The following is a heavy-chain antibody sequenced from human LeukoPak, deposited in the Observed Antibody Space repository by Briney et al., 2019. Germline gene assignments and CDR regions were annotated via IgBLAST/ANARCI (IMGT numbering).Heavy chain of an antibody. J-gene: IGHJ4*02. CDR3: AKSTDIVVVVAALDY. D-gene: IGHD2-15*01. Sequence: GGSLRLSCVAPGFTFSTYGMHWVRQAPGKGLEWVTFIRYDGSNKYYADSVKGRFTISRDNSKNTLYLQMNSLRAEDTALYYCAKSTDIVVVVAALDYWGQGTLVTVSS. CDR1: GFTFSTYG. V-gene: IGHV3-30*02. CDR2: IRYDGSNK.